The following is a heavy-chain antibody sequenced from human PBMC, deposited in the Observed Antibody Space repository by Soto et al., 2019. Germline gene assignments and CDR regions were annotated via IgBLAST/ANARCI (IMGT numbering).Heavy chain of an antibody. D-gene: IGHD3-9*01. CDR3: ARGATYLRYFDWYSTYYGMDV. CDR1: GFTVSSYG. J-gene: IGHJ6*02. V-gene: IGHV3-33*01. CDR2: IWYDGSNK. Sequence: PXGSLGLSFAASGFTVSSYGMHWVRQAPGKGLEWVAVIWYDGSNKYYADSVKGRFTISRDNSKNTLYLQMNSLRAEDTAVYYCARGATYLRYFDWYSTYYGMDVWGQGTTVTVSS.